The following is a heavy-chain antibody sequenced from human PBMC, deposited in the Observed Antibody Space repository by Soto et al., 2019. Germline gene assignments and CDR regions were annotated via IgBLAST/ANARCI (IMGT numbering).Heavy chain of an antibody. Sequence: GGSLRLSCAASGFTFSSYWMHWVRQAPGKGLVWVSRINSDGSSTSYADSVKGRFTISRDNAKNTLYLQMNSLRAEDTTVYYCARILLTSWGTPDVWGQGTTVTVSS. CDR2: INSDGSST. V-gene: IGHV3-74*01. CDR1: GFTFSSYW. CDR3: ARILLTSWGTPDV. J-gene: IGHJ6*02. D-gene: IGHD2-2*01.